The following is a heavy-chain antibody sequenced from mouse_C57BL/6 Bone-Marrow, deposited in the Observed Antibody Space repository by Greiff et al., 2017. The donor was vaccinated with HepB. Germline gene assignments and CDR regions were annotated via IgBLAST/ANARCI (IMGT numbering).Heavy chain of an antibody. V-gene: IGHV2-2*01. Sequence: VQRVESGPGLVQPSQSLSITCTVSGFSLTSYGVHWVRQSPGKGLEWLGVIWSGGSTDYNAAFISRLSISKDNSKSQVFFKMNSLQADDTAIYYCAIIDGYYGAYWGQGTLVTVSA. CDR1: GFSLTSYG. CDR2: IWSGGST. D-gene: IGHD2-3*01. J-gene: IGHJ3*01. CDR3: AIIDGYYGAY.